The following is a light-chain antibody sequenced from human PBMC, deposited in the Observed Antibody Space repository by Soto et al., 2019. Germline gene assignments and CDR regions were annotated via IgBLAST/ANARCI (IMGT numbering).Light chain of an antibody. CDR1: QDVSRY. CDR3: QQLQRTPFT. Sequence: QLTQSPSSMSASVGYRVTITCRASQDVSRYLAWYQQKAGKAPKLLIYGASTLQSGVPSRFSGFGSGTEFTLTISSLQPEDLATYHCQQLQRTPFTFGPGTTVDV. CDR2: GAS. J-gene: IGKJ3*01. V-gene: IGKV1-9*01.